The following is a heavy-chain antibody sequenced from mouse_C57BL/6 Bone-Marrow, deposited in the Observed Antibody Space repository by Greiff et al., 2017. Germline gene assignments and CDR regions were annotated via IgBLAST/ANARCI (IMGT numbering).Heavy chain of an antibody. Sequence: QVQLQQSGPELVKPGASVKLSCKASGYTFTSYDINWVKQRPGQGLEWIGWIYPRDGSTKYNEKFKGKATLTVDTSSSTAYMELHSLTSEDTAVYCCARLELDSSSGDWYFDVWSGGTTVTVSS. CDR2: IYPRDGST. V-gene: IGHV1-85*01. J-gene: IGHJ1*01. CDR3: ARLELDSSSGDWYFDV. CDR1: GYTFTSYD. D-gene: IGHD1-1*01.